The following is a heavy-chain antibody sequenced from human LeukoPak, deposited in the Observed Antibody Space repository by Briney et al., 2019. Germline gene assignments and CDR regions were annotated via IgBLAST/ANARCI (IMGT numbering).Heavy chain of an antibody. J-gene: IGHJ6*03. CDR2: ISSSGSTI. CDR3: ASSAAAGYYYYMDV. D-gene: IGHD6-13*01. CDR1: GFTFSDYY. Sequence: GGSLRLSCAASGFTFSDYYMSWIRQAPGKGLEWVSYISSSGSTIYYADSVKGRFTISRDNAKNSLYLQMNSLRAEDTAVYYCASSAAAGYYYYMDVWGEGTTVTVSS. V-gene: IGHV3-11*01.